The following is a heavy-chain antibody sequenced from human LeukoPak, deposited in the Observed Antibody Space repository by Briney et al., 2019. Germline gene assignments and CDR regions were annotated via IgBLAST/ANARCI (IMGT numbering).Heavy chain of an antibody. D-gene: IGHD4-17*01. Sequence: ASVKVSCKASGYTFTGHYMHWVRQAPGQGLEWMGWINPNSGGTNYAQKFQGWVTMTRDTSISTAYMELSRLRSDDTAVYYCAREVAVTTSADAFDIWGQGTMVTVSS. J-gene: IGHJ3*02. CDR1: GYTFTGHY. V-gene: IGHV1-2*04. CDR3: AREVAVTTSADAFDI. CDR2: INPNSGGT.